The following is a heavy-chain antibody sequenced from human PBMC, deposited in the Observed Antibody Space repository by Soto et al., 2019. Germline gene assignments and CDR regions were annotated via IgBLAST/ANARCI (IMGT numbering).Heavy chain of an antibody. CDR1: GFTFSSYA. CDR2: ISSNGGST. J-gene: IGHJ4*02. V-gene: IGHV3-64*01. CDR3: ASSRKVALVRGVIGPLAY. Sequence: PGGSLRLSCAASGFTFSSYAMHWVRQAPGKGLEYVSAISSNGGSTYYANSVKGRFTISRDNSKNTLYLQMGSLRAEDMAVYYCASSRKVALVRGVIGPLAYWGQGSLVTVSS. D-gene: IGHD3-10*01.